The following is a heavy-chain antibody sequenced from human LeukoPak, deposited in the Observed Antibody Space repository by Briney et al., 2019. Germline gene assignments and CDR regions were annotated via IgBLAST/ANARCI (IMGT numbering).Heavy chain of an antibody. CDR1: GFTFSSYS. CDR2: ISSSSSYI. V-gene: IGHV3-21*01. Sequence: GGSLRLSCAASGFTFSSYSMNWVRQAPGKGLEWVSSISSSSSYIYYADSVKGRFTISRDNAKNSLYLQMNSLRAEDTAVYYCARTYYYGSGPKGYFDYWGQGTLVTVSS. J-gene: IGHJ4*02. CDR3: ARTYYYGSGPKGYFDY. D-gene: IGHD3-10*01.